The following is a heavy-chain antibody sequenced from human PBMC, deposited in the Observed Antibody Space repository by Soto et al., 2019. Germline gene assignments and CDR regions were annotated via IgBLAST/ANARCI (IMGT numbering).Heavy chain of an antibody. CDR2: IWYDGSNK. V-gene: IGHV3-33*06. D-gene: IGHD2-15*01. Sequence: GGSLRLSCAASGFTFSSYGMHWVRQAPGKGLEWVAVIWYDGSNKYYADSVKGRFTISRDNSKNTLFLQMNSLRAEDTAVYYCAKVGDCSGGSCYSATYWGQGTLVTVSS. CDR3: AKVGDCSGGSCYSATY. CDR1: GFTFSSYG. J-gene: IGHJ4*02.